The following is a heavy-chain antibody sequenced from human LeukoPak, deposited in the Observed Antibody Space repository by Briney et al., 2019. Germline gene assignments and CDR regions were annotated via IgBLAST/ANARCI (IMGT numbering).Heavy chain of an antibody. CDR2: IYYSGST. Sequence: PSQTLSLTCTVSGGSINSGDYYWSWIRQPSGKGLEWIGYIYYSGSTYYNPSLKSRVTISVDTSKNQFSLKLSSVTAADTAVYYCARALPLAAAADYWGQGTLVTVSS. CDR3: ARALPLAAAADY. D-gene: IGHD6-25*01. J-gene: IGHJ4*02. CDR1: GGSINSGDYY. V-gene: IGHV4-30-4*08.